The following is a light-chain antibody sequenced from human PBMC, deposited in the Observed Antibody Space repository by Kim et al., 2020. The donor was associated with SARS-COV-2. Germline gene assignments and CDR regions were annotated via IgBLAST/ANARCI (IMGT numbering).Light chain of an antibody. J-gene: IGKJ2*01. Sequence: EIVLTLSPGTLSLSPGERATLSCRASQSVNNNYLAWYQQKPGQAPRLLIYGASNRATGIPAKFSGSGSGTDFTLTISRLKPEDFAVYYCQQYGSSPYTFGQGTKLEI. CDR2: GAS. CDR3: QQYGSSPYT. V-gene: IGKV3-20*01. CDR1: QSVNNNY.